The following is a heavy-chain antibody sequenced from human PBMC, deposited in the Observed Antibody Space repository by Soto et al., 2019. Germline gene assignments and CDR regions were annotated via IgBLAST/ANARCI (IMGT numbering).Heavy chain of an antibody. CDR1: GYTFTSYD. Sequence: EASVKVSCKASGYTFTSYDINWVRQATGQGLEWMGWMNPNSGNTGYAQKFQGRVTMTRNTSISTAYMELSSLRSEDTAVYYCARVSLPSDAFDIWGQGTMVTVSS. V-gene: IGHV1-8*01. CDR3: ARVSLPSDAFDI. J-gene: IGHJ3*02. CDR2: MNPNSGNT.